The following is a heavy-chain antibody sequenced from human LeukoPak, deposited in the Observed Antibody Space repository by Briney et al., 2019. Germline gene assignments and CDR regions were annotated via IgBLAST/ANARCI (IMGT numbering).Heavy chain of an antibody. D-gene: IGHD2-2*01. CDR3: ARHNPPPTGFCSGTSCFMSGSQYFYMDV. V-gene: IGHV4-4*09. Sequence: SETLSLTCTVPGGSISGYFWSWIRQPPGKGPNWFGYLYSTVPTNYSPSLSSRVTISVDTSKNQLSLNLRFVTATDTAVYHCARHNPPPTGFCSGTSCFMSGSQYFYMDVWGKGTSVTVS. CDR1: GGSISGYF. J-gene: IGHJ6*03. CDR2: LYSTVPT.